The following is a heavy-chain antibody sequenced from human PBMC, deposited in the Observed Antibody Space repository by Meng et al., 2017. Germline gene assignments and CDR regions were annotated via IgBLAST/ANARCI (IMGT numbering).Heavy chain of an antibody. D-gene: IGHD1-1*01. CDR1: GGSFSGYY. CDR3: ARGRWNYYVY. J-gene: IGHJ4*02. V-gene: IGHV4-34*01. Sequence: ESLKISCAVYGGSFSGYYWSWIRQPPGKGLEWIGEINHSGSTNYNPSLKSRVTISVDTSKNQFSLKLSSVTAADTAVYYCARGRWNYYVYWGQGTLVNGAS. CDR2: INHSGST.